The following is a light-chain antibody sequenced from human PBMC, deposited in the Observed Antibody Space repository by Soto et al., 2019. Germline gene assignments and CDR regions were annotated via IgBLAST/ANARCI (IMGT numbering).Light chain of an antibody. CDR2: SNN. V-gene: IGLV1-44*01. CDR3: ATWDDSVSGYV. Sequence: QLVLTQPPSASGTPGQRVTISCSGSSSNIGSRAVNWYQQLPGTAPKLLIYSNNQRPSGVPDRFAGSKSGTSASLAISGLQSEDEADYHCATWDDSVSGYVFGTGTKLTVL. CDR1: SSNIGSRA. J-gene: IGLJ1*01.